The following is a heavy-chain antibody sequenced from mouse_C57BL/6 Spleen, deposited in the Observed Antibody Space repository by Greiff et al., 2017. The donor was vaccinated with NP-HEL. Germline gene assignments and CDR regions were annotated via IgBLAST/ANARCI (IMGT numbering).Heavy chain of an antibody. CDR3: AKGGDYGSVYAMDY. Sequence: EVKLVESGGGLVKPGGSLKLSCAASGFTFSDYGMHWVRQAPEKGLEWVAYISSGSSTIYYADTVKGRFTISRDNAKNTLFLQMTSLRSEDTAMYYCAKGGDYGSVYAMDYWGQGTSVTVSS. CDR2: ISSGSSTI. CDR1: GFTFSDYG. J-gene: IGHJ4*01. V-gene: IGHV5-17*01. D-gene: IGHD1-1*01.